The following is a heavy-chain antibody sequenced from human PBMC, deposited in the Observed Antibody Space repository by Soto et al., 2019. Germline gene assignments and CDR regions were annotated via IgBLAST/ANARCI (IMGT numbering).Heavy chain of an antibody. CDR1: GFTFSNYA. J-gene: IGHJ5*02. V-gene: IGHV3-23*01. CDR3: TKDRVALIRGWFDT. Sequence: EVHLLESGGGLEQPGRSLRLSCAASGFTFSNYAMSWVRQAPGEGLEWVSHISGSGGGTHYADSVKGRFTISRDNSKNTLYLQMSRLRADDTALYYCTKDRVALIRGWFDTWGQGIQVTVAA. D-gene: IGHD2-21*01. CDR2: ISGSGGGT.